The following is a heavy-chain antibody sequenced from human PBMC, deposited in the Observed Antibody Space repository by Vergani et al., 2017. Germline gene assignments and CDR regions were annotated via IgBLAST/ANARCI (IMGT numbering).Heavy chain of an antibody. D-gene: IGHD5-12*01. CDR1: GFTFSSYA. J-gene: IGHJ4*02. CDR3: AKDRRSGGDYDFFDY. CDR2: ISGSGGST. V-gene: IGHV3-23*01. Sequence: EVQLLESGGGLVQPGGSPRLSCAASGFTFSSYAMSWVRQAPGKGLEWVSSISGSGGSTYYADSVKGRFTISRDNSKNTLYLQMNSLRAEDTAVYYCAKDRRSGGDYDFFDYWGQGTLVTVSS.